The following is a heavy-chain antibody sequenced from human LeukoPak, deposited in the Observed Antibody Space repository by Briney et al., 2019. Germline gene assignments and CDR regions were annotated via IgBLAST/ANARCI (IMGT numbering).Heavy chain of an antibody. V-gene: IGHV1-8*02. CDR1: GYTFTSYG. CDR2: MNPNSGNT. J-gene: IGHJ6*02. D-gene: IGHD3-10*01. CDR3: ARVGLGSGSKNYYYYYGMDV. Sequence: ASVKVSCKASGYTFTSYGISWARQAPGQGLEWMGWMNPNSGNTGYAQKFQGRVTMTRNTSISTAYMELSSLRSEDTAVYYCARVGLGSGSKNYYYYYGMDVWGQGTTVTVSS.